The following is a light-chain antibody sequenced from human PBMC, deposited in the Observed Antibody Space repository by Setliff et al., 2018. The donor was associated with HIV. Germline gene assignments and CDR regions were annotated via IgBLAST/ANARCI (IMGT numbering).Light chain of an antibody. CDR2: EGT. CDR3: CLYAGDSSYVV. V-gene: IGLV2-23*01. Sequence: QSVLAQPASVSGSPGQSITISCTGASSDFGSYNLVSWYQQHPGKVPKLLIYEGTKRPSGVSSRFSGSKSGNTASLTISGLQAEDEADYYCCLYAGDSSYVVFGGGTKGTVL. CDR1: SSDFGSYNL. J-gene: IGLJ2*01.